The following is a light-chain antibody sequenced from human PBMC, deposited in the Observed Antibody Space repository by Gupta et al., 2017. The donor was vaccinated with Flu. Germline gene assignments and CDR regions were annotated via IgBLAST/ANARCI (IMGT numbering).Light chain of an antibody. CDR1: SSNIGSNT. CDR2: DNS. Sequence: QSVLTQPPSASGTPGQRVTISCSGSSSNIGSNTVNWYQQLPGTAPNLLISDNSQRPSGVTAGCSGSKSGTSAALGISGLPSEEEADYYCEAWDDNLNGRVVFGGGTKLTVL. CDR3: EAWDDNLNGRVV. V-gene: IGLV1-44*01. J-gene: IGLJ2*01.